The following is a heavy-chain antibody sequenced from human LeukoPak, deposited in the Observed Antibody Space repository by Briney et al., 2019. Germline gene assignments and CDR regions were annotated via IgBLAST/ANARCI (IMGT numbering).Heavy chain of an antibody. CDR3: ARDQRDGSGRSRSNYYFDY. J-gene: IGHJ4*02. D-gene: IGHD1-26*01. V-gene: IGHV1-18*01. CDR2: ISTYNGNT. Sequence: ASVKVSCEASGYTFANYGISWVRQAPGQGLEWMGWISTYNGNTEYAQKFQGRVTMTRDTSTSTAYLELRSLRSDDTAVYYCARDQRDGSGRSRSNYYFDYWGQGTLVTVSS. CDR1: GYTFANYG.